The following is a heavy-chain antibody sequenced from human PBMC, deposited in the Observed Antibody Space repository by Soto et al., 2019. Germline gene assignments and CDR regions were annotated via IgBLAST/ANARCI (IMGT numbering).Heavy chain of an antibody. D-gene: IGHD3-3*01. CDR1: GGTFSSYA. J-gene: IGHJ6*02. CDR3: ARDYDFWSGKHKVYYYYYGMDV. CDR2: IIPIFGTA. V-gene: IGHV1-69*12. Sequence: QVQLVQSGAEVKKPGSSVKVSCKASGGTFSSYAISWVRQAPGQGLEWMGGIIPIFGTANYAQKFQGRVTITADESTSTAYMELSSLRSEDTAVYYCARDYDFWSGKHKVYYYYYGMDVWGQGTTVTVSS.